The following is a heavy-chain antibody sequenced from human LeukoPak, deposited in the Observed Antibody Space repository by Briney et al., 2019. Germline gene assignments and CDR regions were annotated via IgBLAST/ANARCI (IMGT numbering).Heavy chain of an antibody. CDR2: ISSSSSYI. V-gene: IGHV3-21*01. CDR3: AVDCSGGSCYYEDFDY. Sequence: GGSLRLSCAASRFTFSSYSMNWVRQAPGKGLEWVSSISSSSSYIYYADSVKGRFTISRDNAKNSLYLQMNSLRAEDTAVYYCAVDCSGGSCYYEDFDYWGQGTLVTVSS. D-gene: IGHD2-15*01. J-gene: IGHJ4*02. CDR1: RFTFSSYS.